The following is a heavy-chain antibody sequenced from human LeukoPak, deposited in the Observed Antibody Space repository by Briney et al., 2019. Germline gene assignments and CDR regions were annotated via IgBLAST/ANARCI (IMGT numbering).Heavy chain of an antibody. V-gene: IGHV3-7*01. CDR3: ARQDCSGGSCYSY. CDR1: GFTFSSYW. Sequence: PGGSLRLSYAASGFTFSSYWMSWVRQAPGRGLEWVANIKQDGSEKYYVDSVKGRFTISRDNAKNSLYLQMNSLRADDTAVYYCARQDCSGGSCYSYWGQGTLVTVSS. CDR2: IKQDGSEK. J-gene: IGHJ4*02. D-gene: IGHD2-15*01.